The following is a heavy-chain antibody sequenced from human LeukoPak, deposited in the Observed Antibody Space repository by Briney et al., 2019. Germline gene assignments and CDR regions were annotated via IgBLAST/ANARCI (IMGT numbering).Heavy chain of an antibody. CDR2: IYYSGST. J-gene: IGHJ6*02. CDR3: ARGPRQQQLVGRYYYYYGMDV. V-gene: IGHV4-31*03. CDR1: GGSISSGGYY. D-gene: IGHD6-13*01. Sequence: SETLSLTCTVSGGSISSGGYYWSWIRQHPGKGLEWIGYIYYSGSTYYNPSLKSRVTISVDTSKNQFSLKLSSVTAADTAVYYCARGPRQQQLVGRYYYYYGMDVWGQGTTVTVSS.